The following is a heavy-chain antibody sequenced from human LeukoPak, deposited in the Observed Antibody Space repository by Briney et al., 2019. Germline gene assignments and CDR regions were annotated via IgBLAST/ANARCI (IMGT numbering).Heavy chain of an antibody. V-gene: IGHV4-34*01. J-gene: IGHJ5*02. CDR3: ARGRHYCTNGVCYKMDWFDP. Sequence: SETLSLTCSVYGGSFSDYDWSWIRQPPGKGLEWIGEINHSGDTNYNSSLKSRVTISVDTSKNQFSLKLSSVTAADTAVYYCARGRHYCTNGVCYKMDWFDPWGQGTLVTVSS. D-gene: IGHD2-8*01. CDR2: INHSGDT. CDR1: GGSFSDYD.